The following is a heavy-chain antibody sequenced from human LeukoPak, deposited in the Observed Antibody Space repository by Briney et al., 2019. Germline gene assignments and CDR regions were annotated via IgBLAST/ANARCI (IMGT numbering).Heavy chain of an antibody. V-gene: IGHV1-8*01. J-gene: IGHJ4*02. CDR3: ARPACSGGSCYYTYYFDY. CDR1: GYTFTSYD. Sequence: APVTVSCKASGYTFTSYDINWVRQAPGQGLEWMGWMNPNSGNTGYAQKFQGRVTMTRNTSISTAYMELSSLRSEDTAVYYCARPACSGGSCYYTYYFDYWGQGTLVTVSS. D-gene: IGHD2-15*01. CDR2: MNPNSGNT.